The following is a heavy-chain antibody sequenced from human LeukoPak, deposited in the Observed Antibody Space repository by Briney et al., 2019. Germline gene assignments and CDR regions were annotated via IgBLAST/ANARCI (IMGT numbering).Heavy chain of an antibody. CDR1: GYTFTSCG. Sequence: ASVKVSCKASGYTFTSCGISWVRQAPGQGLEWMGWISAYNGNTNYAQKLQGRVTMTTDTSTSTAYMELRSLRSDDTAVYYCARETAYCGGDCYFHWGQGTLVTVSS. J-gene: IGHJ4*02. D-gene: IGHD2-21*02. CDR3: ARETAYCGGDCYFH. CDR2: ISAYNGNT. V-gene: IGHV1-18*01.